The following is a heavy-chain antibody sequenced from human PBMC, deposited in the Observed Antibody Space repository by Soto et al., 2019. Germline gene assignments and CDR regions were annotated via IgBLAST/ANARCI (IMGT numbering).Heavy chain of an antibody. D-gene: IGHD4-17*01. CDR3: ATVEEYDYGGNSGYFDY. J-gene: IGHJ4*02. V-gene: IGHV1-24*01. CDR2: FDPEDGET. CDR1: GYTLTELS. Sequence: ASVKVSCKVSGYTLTELSIHWVRQAPGKGLEWMGGFDPEDGETIYAQKFQGRVTMTEDTSTDTAYMELSSLRSEDTAVYYCATVEEYDYGGNSGYFDYWGQGTLVTVSS.